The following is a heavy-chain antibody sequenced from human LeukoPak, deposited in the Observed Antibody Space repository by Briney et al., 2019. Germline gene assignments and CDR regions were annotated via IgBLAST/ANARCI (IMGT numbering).Heavy chain of an antibody. CDR3: ARGSGRFNY. V-gene: IGHV4-34*01. D-gene: IGHD6-25*01. CDR2: INHSGST. CDR1: GGSFSGYY. J-gene: IGHJ4*02. Sequence: PSETLSLTCTVYGGSFSGYYWSWIRQPPGKGLEWIGEINHSGSTNYNPSLKSRVTISVDTPKNQFSLKLSSVTAADTAVYYCARGSGRFNYWGQGTLVTVSS.